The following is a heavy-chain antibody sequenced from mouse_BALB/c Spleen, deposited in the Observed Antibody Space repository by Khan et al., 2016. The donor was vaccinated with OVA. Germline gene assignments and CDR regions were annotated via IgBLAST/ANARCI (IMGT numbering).Heavy chain of an antibody. Sequence: VELVESGPGLVAPSQSLSITCTISGFSLTNYGIHWVRQPPGKGLEWLVVIWSDGSTTYNSALKSRLTISKDYSKSQVFLKMNSLQTDDTAMYFCARQPYYHYNIMDYWGQGTSVTVSS. J-gene: IGHJ4*01. CDR1: GFSLTNYG. CDR3: ARQPYYHYNIMDY. V-gene: IGHV2-6-1*01. CDR2: IWSDGST. D-gene: IGHD2-10*01.